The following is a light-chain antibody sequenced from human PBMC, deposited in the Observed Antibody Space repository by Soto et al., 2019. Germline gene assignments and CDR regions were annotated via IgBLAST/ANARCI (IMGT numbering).Light chain of an antibody. J-gene: IGKJ3*01. CDR1: QSVSSY. CDR3: QQRSNWPGT. CDR2: DAS. V-gene: IGKV3-11*01. Sequence: EIVLTQSPATLSLSPGERATLSCRASQSVSSYLAWYQQKPGQAPRLLIYDASNSATGIPARFSGSGSGTVFTLTIISLEPEDFAVYYCQQRSNWPGTFGPGTKVDIK.